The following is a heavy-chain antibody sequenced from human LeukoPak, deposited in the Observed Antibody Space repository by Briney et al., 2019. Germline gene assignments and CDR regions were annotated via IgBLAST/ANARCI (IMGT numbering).Heavy chain of an antibody. CDR2: ISSSGSTI. Sequence: GGSLRLSCAASGFTFRDYYMSWVRQAPGKGLEWLSYISSSGSTIKYADSVKGRFAISRDSAKNSLYLQMNSLRAEDTAIYYCSSAGGLLSPIDYWGQGTLVTVSS. V-gene: IGHV3-11*01. D-gene: IGHD3-22*01. CDR3: SSAGGLLSPIDY. J-gene: IGHJ4*02. CDR1: GFTFRDYY.